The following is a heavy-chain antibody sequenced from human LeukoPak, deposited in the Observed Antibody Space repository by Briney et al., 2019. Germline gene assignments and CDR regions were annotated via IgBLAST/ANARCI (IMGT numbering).Heavy chain of an antibody. V-gene: IGHV4-59*08. CDR2: IYYSGST. CDR1: GGSISSYY. J-gene: IGHJ6*03. D-gene: IGHD2-2*01. Sequence: PSETLSLTCTVSGGSISSYYWSWIRQTPGKGLEWIGYIYYSGSTNFNPSLKSRVTISVDTSKNQFSLKVNSVTAADTAVYYCARGDCSSTICYSPMDVWGKGTTVTVSS. CDR3: ARGDCSSTICYSPMDV.